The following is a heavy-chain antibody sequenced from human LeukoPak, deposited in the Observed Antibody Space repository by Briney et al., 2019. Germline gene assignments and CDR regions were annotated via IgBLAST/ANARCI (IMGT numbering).Heavy chain of an antibody. CDR3: ASSRCIGDSCYWLDY. V-gene: IGHV3-30*04. CDR2: IQYDGSKK. J-gene: IGHJ4*02. Sequence: GGSLRLSCAASGFTFNRYSMHWVRQAPGKGLEWVAFIQYDGSKKYYADSVKGRFTISRDNSKNTLYLEMNRLRAEDTAVYYCASSRCIGDSCYWLDYWGQGTLVTVSS. CDR1: GFTFNRYS. D-gene: IGHD2-15*01.